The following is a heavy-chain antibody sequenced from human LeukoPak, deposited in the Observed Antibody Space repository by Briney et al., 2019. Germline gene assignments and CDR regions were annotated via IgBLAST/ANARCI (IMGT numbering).Heavy chain of an antibody. Sequence: GGSLRLSCAASGFTSSSYWMSWVRQAPGKGLEWVANIKQDGSEKYYVDSVKGRFTISRDNAKNSLYLQMNSLRAEDTAVYYCARENWNDFNYWGQGTLVTVSS. J-gene: IGHJ4*02. D-gene: IGHD1-1*01. CDR2: IKQDGSEK. CDR3: ARENWNDFNY. V-gene: IGHV3-7*04. CDR1: GFTSSSYW.